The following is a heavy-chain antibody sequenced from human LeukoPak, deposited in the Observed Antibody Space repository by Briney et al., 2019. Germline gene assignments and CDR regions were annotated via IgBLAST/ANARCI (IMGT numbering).Heavy chain of an antibody. CDR3: ARAHYYDILTGPYYFDY. J-gene: IGHJ4*02. D-gene: IGHD3-9*01. CDR1: GFTFSDYY. V-gene: IGHV3-11*01. Sequence: PGGSLRLFCAASGFTFSDYYMSWIRQAPGKGQEWVSYISGSGSTIYYADPVKGRFTISRDNAKNSLYLQMNSLRAEDTAVYYCARAHYYDILTGPYYFDYWGQGTLVTVSS. CDR2: ISGSGSTI.